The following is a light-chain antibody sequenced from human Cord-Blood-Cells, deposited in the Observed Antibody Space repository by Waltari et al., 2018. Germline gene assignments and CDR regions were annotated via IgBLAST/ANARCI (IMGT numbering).Light chain of an antibody. CDR3: SSYTSSSRV. Sequence: QSALTPPAAVSGSPGQSITISCTGTTSDVGGYNYASWYQQHPGKAPKLMIYDVSNRPSGVSNRFSGSKSGNTASLTISGLQAEDEADYYCSSYTSSSRVFGGGTKLTVL. CDR2: DVS. V-gene: IGLV2-14*01. CDR1: TSDVGGYNY. J-gene: IGLJ2*01.